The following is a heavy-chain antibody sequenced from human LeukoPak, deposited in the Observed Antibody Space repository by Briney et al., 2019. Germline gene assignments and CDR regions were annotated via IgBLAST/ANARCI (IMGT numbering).Heavy chain of an antibody. J-gene: IGHJ4*02. Sequence: ASVKVSCKASGYTFTSYDINWVRQATGQGLEWMGWMNPNSGNTGYAQKFQGRVTMTRNTSISTAYMELSSLRSEDTAVYYCARDFDYYDSSGYVGFDYWGQGTLVTVSS. CDR3: ARDFDYYDSSGYVGFDY. V-gene: IGHV1-8*01. D-gene: IGHD3-22*01. CDR2: MNPNSGNT. CDR1: GYTFTSYD.